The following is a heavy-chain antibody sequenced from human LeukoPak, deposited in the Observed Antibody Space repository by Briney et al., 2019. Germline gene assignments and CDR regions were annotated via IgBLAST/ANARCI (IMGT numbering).Heavy chain of an antibody. CDR3: ARGNWDFYYYYGMDV. V-gene: IGHV3-53*01. CDR1: GFTFSSYS. CDR2: IYSGGST. J-gene: IGHJ6*02. Sequence: PGGSLRLSCAASGFTFSSYSMNWVRQAPGKGLEWVSVIYSGGSTYYADSVKGRFTISRDNSKNTLYLQMNSLRAEDTAVYYCARGNWDFYYYYGMDVWGQGTTVTVSS. D-gene: IGHD1-7*01.